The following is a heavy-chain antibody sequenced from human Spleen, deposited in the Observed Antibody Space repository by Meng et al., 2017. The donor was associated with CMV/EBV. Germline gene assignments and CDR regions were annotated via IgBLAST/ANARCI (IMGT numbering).Heavy chain of an antibody. CDR2: ISGSGGST. Sequence: GESVKISCAASGFTFSSYAMSWVRQAPGKGLEWVSAISGSGGSTYYADSVKGRFTISRDNSKNTLYLQMNSLRAEDTAVYYCAKAPRSTRIPSEYWGQGTLVTVSS. J-gene: IGHJ4*02. CDR3: AKAPRSTRIPSEY. CDR1: GFTFSSYA. D-gene: IGHD2-2*02. V-gene: IGHV3-23*01.